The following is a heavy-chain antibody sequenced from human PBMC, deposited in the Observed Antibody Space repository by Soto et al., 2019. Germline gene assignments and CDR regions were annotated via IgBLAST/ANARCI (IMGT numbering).Heavy chain of an antibody. J-gene: IGHJ5*02. Sequence: PXETLSLTCTVSGCSISSGGYYWSWIRQHPGKGLEWIGYIYYSGSTYYNPSLKSRVTISVDTSKNQFSLKLSSVTAADTAVYYCARDVVAAAQYNWFDPWGQGTLVTVS. CDR3: ARDVVAAAQYNWFDP. CDR2: IYYSGST. CDR1: GCSISSGGYY. D-gene: IGHD6-13*01. V-gene: IGHV4-31*03.